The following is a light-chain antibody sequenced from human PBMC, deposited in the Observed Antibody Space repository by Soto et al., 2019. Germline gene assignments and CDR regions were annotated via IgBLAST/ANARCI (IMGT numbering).Light chain of an antibody. J-gene: IGKJ4*01. Sequence: EIVLTQSPATLSLSPGERATLSCRASQSVSIYLAWYQQKPGQAPRLLIYDASNRATGIPARFSGSGSGTDFTLTISSLEPDDFAVYYCQQRSDWPLLSFGGGTKVEIK. CDR1: QSVSIY. V-gene: IGKV3-11*01. CDR3: QQRSDWPLLS. CDR2: DAS.